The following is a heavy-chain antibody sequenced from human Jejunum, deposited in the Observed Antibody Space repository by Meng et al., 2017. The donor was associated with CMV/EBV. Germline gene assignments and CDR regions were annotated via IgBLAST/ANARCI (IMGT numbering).Heavy chain of an antibody. D-gene: IGHD1-26*01. V-gene: IGHV1-18*01. CDR1: GYTFTNYG. J-gene: IGHJ4*02. CDR2: ISAYNGNT. CDR3: ARVEVGITSGDY. Sequence: QVQLLQSGGGVKKPGASVMVACRASGYTFTNYGITWVRQAPGQGLEWMGWISAYNGNTNYAQTLQGRLTMTTDTSTSTAYMELRSLRSDDTAVYYCARVEVGITSGDYWGQGTLVTVSS.